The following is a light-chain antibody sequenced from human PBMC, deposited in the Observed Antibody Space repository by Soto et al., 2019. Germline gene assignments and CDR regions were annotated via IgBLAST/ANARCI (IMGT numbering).Light chain of an antibody. V-gene: IGKV3-15*01. Sequence: DIVMTQSPATLSVAPGERVTFSCRASQGVSRKLAWYQHKPCQAPRLLISGASTGATGIPARFSGSGSGTEFTLTIRSLQSEDCGIYYCQQYHTWPITFGGGTKVEIK. J-gene: IGKJ4*01. CDR1: QGVSRK. CDR2: GAS. CDR3: QQYHTWPIT.